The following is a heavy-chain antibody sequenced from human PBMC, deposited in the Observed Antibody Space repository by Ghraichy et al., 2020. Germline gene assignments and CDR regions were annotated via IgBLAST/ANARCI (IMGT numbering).Heavy chain of an antibody. CDR2: INPDGTIT. CDR1: GFILSSDW. Sequence: GVLRLSCAASGFILSSDWMHWVRQVPGKGLVWVSHINPDGTITNYVDSVKGRFTISRNIAKNTLYLQMNSLTVDDTALYYCTKGGSTALGDWGQGTLVTVSS. D-gene: IGHD3-16*01. J-gene: IGHJ4*02. CDR3: TKGGSTALGD. V-gene: IGHV3-74*01.